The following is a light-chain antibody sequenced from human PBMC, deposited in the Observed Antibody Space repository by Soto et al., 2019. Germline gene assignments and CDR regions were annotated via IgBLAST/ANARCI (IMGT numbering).Light chain of an antibody. CDR3: QQSGSSPRT. V-gene: IGKV1-12*01. Sequence: DIQMTQSPPYVSASVGDRVNITCRASQDVGKWLAWYQQKPGKAPTLLIHGASSRATGIPDRFSGSGSGTDFTLTISRLETEDLAVYYCQQSGSSPRTVGQGTKGAI. CDR2: GAS. J-gene: IGKJ1*01. CDR1: QDVGKW.